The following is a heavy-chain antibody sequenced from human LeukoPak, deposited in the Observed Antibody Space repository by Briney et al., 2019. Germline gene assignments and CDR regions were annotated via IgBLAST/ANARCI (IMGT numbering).Heavy chain of an antibody. D-gene: IGHD2-15*01. Sequence: GASVKVSCKASGYTFTGYYMHWVRQAPGQGLEWMGWINPNSGGTNYAQKFQGRVTMTRDMSTSTVYMELSSLRSEDTAVYYCARETTLGYCSGGSCYSGRWFDPWGQGTLVTVSS. CDR1: GYTFTGYY. CDR2: INPNSGGT. V-gene: IGHV1-2*02. J-gene: IGHJ5*02. CDR3: ARETTLGYCSGGSCYSGRWFDP.